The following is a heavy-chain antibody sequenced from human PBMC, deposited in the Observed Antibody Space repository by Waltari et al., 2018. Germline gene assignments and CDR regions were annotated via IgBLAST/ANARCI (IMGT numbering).Heavy chain of an antibody. V-gene: IGHV1-18*04. Sequence: QVQMLQSGAEVRKPGASVRVSCKASGYTFSHFGVSWLRQATGQAFAWVGWISPFSGKTDYSQSVQDRLTMTTDTSTSTVYMELSGLRSDDTALYFCARPYCGDDDCFSRGYLHHWAQGTLVTVSS. CDR1: GYTFSHFG. CDR3: ARPYCGDDDCFSRGYLHH. D-gene: IGHD2-21*01. CDR2: ISPFSGKT. J-gene: IGHJ1*01.